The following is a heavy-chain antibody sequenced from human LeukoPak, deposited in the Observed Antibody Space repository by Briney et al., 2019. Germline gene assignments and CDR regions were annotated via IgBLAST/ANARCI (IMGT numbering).Heavy chain of an antibody. Sequence: PSQTLSLTCTVSGGSISSGGYYWSWIRQHPGKGLEWIGYIYYSGSTYYNPSLKSRVTISVDTSKNQFSLKLSSVTAADTAVYYCARGTMVRGVIGDDWGQGTLVTVSS. J-gene: IGHJ4*02. D-gene: IGHD3-10*01. CDR3: ARGTMVRGVIGDD. CDR1: GGSISSGGYY. V-gene: IGHV4-31*03. CDR2: IYYSGST.